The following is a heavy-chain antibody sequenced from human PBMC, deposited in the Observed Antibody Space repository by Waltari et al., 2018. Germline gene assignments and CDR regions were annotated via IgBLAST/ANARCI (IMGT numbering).Heavy chain of an antibody. V-gene: IGHV3-53*01. J-gene: IGHJ4*02. CDR2: IYSGGST. CDR3: ARVYSGGNSGLDY. D-gene: IGHD2-21*02. CDR1: GFTVSSNY. Sequence: QPGGSLRLSCAASGFTVSSNYMSWVRQAPGKGLEWVSVIYSGGSTYYADSVKGRFTISRDNSKNTLYLQMNSLRAEDTAVYYCARVYSGGNSGLDYWGQGTLVTVSS.